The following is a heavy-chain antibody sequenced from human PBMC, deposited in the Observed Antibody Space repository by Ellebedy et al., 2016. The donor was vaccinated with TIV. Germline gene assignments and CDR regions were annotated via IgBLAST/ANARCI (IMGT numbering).Heavy chain of an antibody. J-gene: IGHJ6*02. Sequence: SETLSLXCTVSGGSISSYYWSWIRQPPGKGLEWIGYIYYSGSTNYNPSLKSRVTISVDTSKNQFSLKLSSVTAADTAVYYCARDPTAYYYYYGMDVWGQGTTVTVSS. D-gene: IGHD4-17*01. CDR2: IYYSGST. V-gene: IGHV4-59*01. CDR3: ARDPTAYYYYYGMDV. CDR1: GGSISSYY.